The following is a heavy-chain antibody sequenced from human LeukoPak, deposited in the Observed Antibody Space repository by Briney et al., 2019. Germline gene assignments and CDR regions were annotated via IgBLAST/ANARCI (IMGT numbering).Heavy chain of an antibody. CDR3: AREGAAGQDAFDI. CDR1: GFTFSSYG. Sequence: PGRSLRLSCAASGFTFSSYGMHWVRQAPGKRLEWVAVIWYDGSNKYYADSVKGRFTISRDNSKNTLYLQMNSLRAEDTAVYYCAREGAAGQDAFDIWGQGTMVTVSS. J-gene: IGHJ3*02. V-gene: IGHV3-33*01. CDR2: IWYDGSNK. D-gene: IGHD6-13*01.